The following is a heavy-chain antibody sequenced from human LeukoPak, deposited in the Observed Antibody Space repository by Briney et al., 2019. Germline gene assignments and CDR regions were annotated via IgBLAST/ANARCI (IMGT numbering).Heavy chain of an antibody. CDR2: ISYNGGYI. V-gene: IGHV3-33*01. Sequence: GGSLRLSCTASGFSFRTYNLHWVRQAPGKGLEWVAVISYNGGYIHYEDSVKGRFTISRDNAKNSLYLQMNSLRAEDTAVYYCARTKYYDSSGYSPWGAFDYWGQGTLVTVSS. D-gene: IGHD3-22*01. J-gene: IGHJ4*02. CDR1: GFSFRTYN. CDR3: ARTKYYDSSGYSPWGAFDY.